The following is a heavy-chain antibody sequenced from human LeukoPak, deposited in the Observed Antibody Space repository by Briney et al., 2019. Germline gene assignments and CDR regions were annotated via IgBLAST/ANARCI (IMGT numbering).Heavy chain of an antibody. D-gene: IGHD1-26*01. CDR2: IYYSGST. Sequence: PSETLPLTCTVSGGSISSYYWSWIRQPPGKGLEWIGYIYYSGSTNYNPSLRSRVTISVDTSKNQFSLKLSSVTAADTAVYYCAREGVGATHWGQGTLVTVSS. CDR1: GGSISSYY. J-gene: IGHJ4*02. CDR3: AREGVGATH. V-gene: IGHV4-59*01.